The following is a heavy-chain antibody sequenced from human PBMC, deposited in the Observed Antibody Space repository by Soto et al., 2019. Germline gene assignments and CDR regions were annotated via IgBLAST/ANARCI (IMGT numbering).Heavy chain of an antibody. CDR1: GGSIRSMGYY. CDR3: ARHTPSYDILTGYSLTQFDS. D-gene: IGHD3-9*01. CDR2: IYDSGST. V-gene: IGHV4-39*01. J-gene: IGHJ4*02. Sequence: SEALWVTCAGWGGSIRSMGYYWAWMGQRPGKGLGWIGSIYDSGSTYYSPSLRGRVTISVDTSKNQFSLKLSSVTAADTAVYYCARHTPSYDILTGYSLTQFDSWGQGPLVTVSS.